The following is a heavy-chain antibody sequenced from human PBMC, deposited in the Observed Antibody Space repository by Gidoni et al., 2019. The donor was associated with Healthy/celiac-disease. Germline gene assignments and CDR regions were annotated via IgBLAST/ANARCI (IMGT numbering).Heavy chain of an antibody. CDR2: ISSSGSTI. V-gene: IGHV3-11*01. J-gene: IGHJ6*02. D-gene: IGHD5-12*01. Sequence: QVQLVESGGGLVKPGGSLRLSCEASGFPFGDYYMRWSRQAPGKGLAWVSYISSSGSTIYYADSVKGRFTISRDNAKNSLYLQMNSLRAEDTAVYYCARDGEWLRSADYYYGMDVWGQGTTVTVSS. CDR3: ARDGEWLRSADYYYGMDV. CDR1: GFPFGDYY.